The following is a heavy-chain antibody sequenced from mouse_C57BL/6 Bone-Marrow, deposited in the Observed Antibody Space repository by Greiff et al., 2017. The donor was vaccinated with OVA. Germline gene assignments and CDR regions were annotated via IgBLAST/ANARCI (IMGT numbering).Heavy chain of an antibody. Sequence: VQLQESGAELARPGASVQMSCKASGYTFTSYTIHWVKQRPGQGLEWIGYIDPTNDYTNYHQQFKGKSTLTAEKSSSTAYMQLSSLTSEDSAVYYCTRGYYFDYWGQGTTLTVSS. V-gene: IGHV1-4*01. J-gene: IGHJ2*01. CDR2: IDPTNDYT. CDR1: GYTFTSYT. CDR3: TRGYYFDY.